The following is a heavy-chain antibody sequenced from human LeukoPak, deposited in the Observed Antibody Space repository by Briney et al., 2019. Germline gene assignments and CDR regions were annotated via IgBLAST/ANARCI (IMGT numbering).Heavy chain of an antibody. Sequence: SETLSLTCTVSGGSISRSSYYWGWIRQTPGKGLEWMGSFFYSGNTYYNPSLKSRVTISVDTSNNQFSLELRSVTATDTAVYYCARPGSSGWYLYYFDYWGQGTLVTVSS. CDR3: ARPGSSGWYLYYFDY. CDR2: FFYSGNT. D-gene: IGHD6-19*01. CDR1: GGSISRSSYY. V-gene: IGHV4-39*01. J-gene: IGHJ4*02.